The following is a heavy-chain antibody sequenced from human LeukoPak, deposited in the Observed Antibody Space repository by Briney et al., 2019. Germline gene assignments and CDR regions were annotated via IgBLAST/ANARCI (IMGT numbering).Heavy chain of an antibody. CDR3: AKDPGWSYGYGY. D-gene: IGHD5-18*01. CDR2: ISGSGGST. CDR1: GFTFSSYA. Sequence: GGSLRLSCAASGFTFSSYAMSWVRQAPGKGLGWVSAISGSGGSTYYADSVKGRFTISRDNSKNTLYLQMNSLRAEDTAVYYCAKDPGWSYGYGYWGQGTLVTVSS. J-gene: IGHJ4*02. V-gene: IGHV3-23*01.